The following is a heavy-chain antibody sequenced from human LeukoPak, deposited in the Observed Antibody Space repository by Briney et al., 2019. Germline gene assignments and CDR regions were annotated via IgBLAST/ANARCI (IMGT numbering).Heavy chain of an antibody. Sequence: SETLSLTCTVSGGSISSYYWSWIRQPAGRGLEWIGRIYTSGSTNYNPSLKSRVTMSVDTSKNQFSLKLSSVTAADTAVYYCARAGLWSRASFLDYWGQGTLVTVSS. CDR2: IYTSGST. CDR3: ARAGLWSRASFLDY. J-gene: IGHJ4*02. CDR1: GGSISSYY. V-gene: IGHV4-4*07. D-gene: IGHD5-18*01.